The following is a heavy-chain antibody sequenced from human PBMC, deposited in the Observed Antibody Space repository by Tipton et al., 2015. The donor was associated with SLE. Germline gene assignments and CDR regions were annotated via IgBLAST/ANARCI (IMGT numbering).Heavy chain of an antibody. CDR1: GGSISNYY. CDR2: IYTSGST. CDR3: ARGPFQRWPPGAY. Sequence: TLSLTCTVSGGSISNYYWSWIRQPAGKGLEWIGRIYTSGSTNYNPSLTSRVTMSVDMSKNQFSLKLSSVTAADTAVYYCARGPFQRWPPGAYWGQGTLVTVSS. J-gene: IGHJ4*02. V-gene: IGHV4-4*07. D-gene: IGHD6-19*01.